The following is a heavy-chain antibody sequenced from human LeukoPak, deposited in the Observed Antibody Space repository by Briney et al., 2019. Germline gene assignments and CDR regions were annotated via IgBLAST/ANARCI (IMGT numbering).Heavy chain of an antibody. CDR1: GFTFSSYG. D-gene: IGHD3-22*01. V-gene: IGHV3-30*18. CDR3: AKDLFPYDSSEFFGY. Sequence: GRSLRLSCAASGFTFSSYGMHWVRQAPGKGLEWVAVISYDGSNKYYADSVKGRFTISRDNSKNTLYLQMNSLRAEDTAVYYCAKDLFPYDSSEFFGYWGQGTLVTVSS. J-gene: IGHJ4*02. CDR2: ISYDGSNK.